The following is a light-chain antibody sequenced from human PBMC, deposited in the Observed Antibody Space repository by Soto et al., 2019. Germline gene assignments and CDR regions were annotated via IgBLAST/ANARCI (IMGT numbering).Light chain of an antibody. CDR1: QSVSSRY. CDR3: QQYGSSPPFT. CDR2: GAS. J-gene: IGKJ2*01. V-gene: IGKV3-20*01. Sequence: EIVLTQSPGTLSLSPGERATLSCRTSQSVSSRYLAWYQQKPGQAPRLLIYGASNSATGIPDRFSGSGSGTDFTLTISRVEPEDFAVYFCQQYGSSPPFTFGQGTKVPIK.